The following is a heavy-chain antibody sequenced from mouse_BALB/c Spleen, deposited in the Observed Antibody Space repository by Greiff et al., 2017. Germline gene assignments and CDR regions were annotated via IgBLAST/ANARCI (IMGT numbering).Heavy chain of an antibody. V-gene: IGHV5-17*02. CDR1: GFTFSSFG. J-gene: IGHJ4*01. CDR3: ARASSMDY. D-gene: IGHD6-1*01. CDR2: ISSGSSTI. Sequence: EVKLMESGGGLVQPGGSRKLSCAASGFTFSSFGMHWVRQAPEKGLEWVAYISSGSSTIYYADTVKGRFTISRDNPKNTLFLQMTSLRSEDTAMYYCARASSMDYGGQGTSVTVSA.